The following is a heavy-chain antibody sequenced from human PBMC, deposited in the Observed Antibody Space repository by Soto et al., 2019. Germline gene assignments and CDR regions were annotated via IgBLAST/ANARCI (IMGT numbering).Heavy chain of an antibody. CDR1: GGTFSSYA. CDR3: ARQKGYCSSTSCYPGPNWFDP. Sequence: SVNVSCTASGGTFSSYAISWVRQAPGQGLEWMGGIIPIFGTANYAQKFQGRVTITAGESTSTAYMELSSLRSEDTAVYYCARQKGYCSSTSCYPGPNWFDPWGQETLVTVSS. J-gene: IGHJ5*02. CDR2: IIPIFGTA. V-gene: IGHV1-69*13. D-gene: IGHD2-2*01.